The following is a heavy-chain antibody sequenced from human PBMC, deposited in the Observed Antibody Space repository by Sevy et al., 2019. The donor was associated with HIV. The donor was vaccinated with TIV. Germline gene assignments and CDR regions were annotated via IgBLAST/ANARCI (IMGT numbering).Heavy chain of an antibody. CDR1: GGTFSSYA. CDR3: ASRYCSGGSCYSQWFDP. D-gene: IGHD2-15*01. V-gene: IGHV1-69*13. CDR2: IIPIFGTA. J-gene: IGHJ5*02. Sequence: ASVKVSCKASGGTFSSYAISWVRQAPGQGLEWMGGIIPIFGTANYAQKFQGRVTITADESTSTAYMGLSSLRSEDTAVYYCASRYCSGGSCYSQWFDPWGQGTLVTVSS.